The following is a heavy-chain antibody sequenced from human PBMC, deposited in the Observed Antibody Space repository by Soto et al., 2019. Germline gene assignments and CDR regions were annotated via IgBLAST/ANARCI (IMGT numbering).Heavy chain of an antibody. CDR2: IIPIDATV. Sequence: QVQLVQSGAEVKKPGSSVKVSCKASGGTFSNFALISWVRQAPGQGLEWMGGIIPIDATVNYAQKFQGRITLTADESTTTAHIDLGSLSSEDTGVYYCARDLPGFGYTYGDVWGPGTTVTVSS. D-gene: IGHD3-10*01. CDR3: ARDLPGFGYTYGDV. J-gene: IGHJ6*01. V-gene: IGHV1-69*12. CDR1: GGTFSNFA.